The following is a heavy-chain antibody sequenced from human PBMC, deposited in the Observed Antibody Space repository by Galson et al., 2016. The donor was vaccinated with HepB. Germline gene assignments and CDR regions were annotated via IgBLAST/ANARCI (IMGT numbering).Heavy chain of an antibody. J-gene: IGHJ6*04. CDR2: ISGGST. V-gene: IGHV3-23*01. CDR1: GLTFSSYA. CDR3: EKAHLYSNFGGMDV. Sequence: SLRLSCAASGLTFSSYAVNWVRQPPGKGLEWVSAISGGSTYYADSVKGRFTLSRDNSKNTLFLQMNSLRAEDTALYYCEKAHLYSNFGGMDVWGKGATVAGAS. D-gene: IGHD4-11*01.